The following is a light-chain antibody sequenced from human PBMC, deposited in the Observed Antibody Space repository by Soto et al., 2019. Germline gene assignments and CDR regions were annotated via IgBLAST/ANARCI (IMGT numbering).Light chain of an antibody. J-gene: IGKJ2*01. CDR1: QGISSY. CDR3: QRTNSFPPYT. V-gene: IGKV1-8*01. Sequence: AIRMTQSPSSFSASTGDRVTITCRASQGISSYLAWYQQKPGKAPKLLIYAASTLQSGVPSRFSGSGSGTDFTLTITGLQPEDFATYFCQRTNSFPPYTFGQGTKLEIK. CDR2: AAS.